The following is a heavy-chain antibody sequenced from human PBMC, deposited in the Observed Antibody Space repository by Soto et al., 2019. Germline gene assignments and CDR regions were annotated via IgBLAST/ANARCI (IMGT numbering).Heavy chain of an antibody. CDR2: IYYSGST. Sequence: QVQLQESGPGLVKPSETLSLTCTVSGGSVSSGSYYWSWIRQPPGKGLEWIGYIYYSGSTNYNPSPKSRATRAVETSKNQFSLKLSSVTAADTAVYYCARDEGSGVAMAFDYWGQGTLVTVSS. D-gene: IGHD3-10*01. J-gene: IGHJ4*02. V-gene: IGHV4-61*01. CDR3: ARDEGSGVAMAFDY. CDR1: GGSVSSGSYY.